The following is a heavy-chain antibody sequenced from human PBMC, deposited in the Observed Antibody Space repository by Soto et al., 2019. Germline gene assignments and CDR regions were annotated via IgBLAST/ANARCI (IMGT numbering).Heavy chain of an antibody. CDR2: MNPNSGNT. CDR3: ARSTNDYGVLH. J-gene: IGHJ4*02. CDR1: GYTFTSYD. Sequence: QVQLVQSGAEVKKPGASVKVSCKASGYTFTSYDIYWVRQATGQGLEWMGWMNPNSGNTGYAQKCQGRVTMTMNTSIRTAYMELSSLRSEDTAVYYCARSTNDYGVLHWGQGTLVTVSS. D-gene: IGHD4-17*01. V-gene: IGHV1-8*01.